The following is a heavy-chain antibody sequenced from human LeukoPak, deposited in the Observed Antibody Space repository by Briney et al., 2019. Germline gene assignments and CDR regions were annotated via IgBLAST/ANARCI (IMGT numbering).Heavy chain of an antibody. CDR1: GFTFNDYY. V-gene: IGHV3-11*04. CDR2: ISSSSGSII. Sequence: KSGGSLRLSCAASGFTFNDYYMSWIRQAPGKGLEWVSFISSSSGSIIYYADSVKGRFTISRDNAKNSLYLQMNSLRAEDTAVYYCARVGKTTVTLLYYFDYWGQGALVTVSS. J-gene: IGHJ4*02. D-gene: IGHD4-11*01. CDR3: ARVGKTTVTLLYYFDY.